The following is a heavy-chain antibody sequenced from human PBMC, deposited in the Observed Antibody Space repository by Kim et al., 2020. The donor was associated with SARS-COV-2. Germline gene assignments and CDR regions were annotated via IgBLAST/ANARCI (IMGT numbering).Heavy chain of an antibody. CDR1: GFTFSDYY. D-gene: IGHD3-16*01. CDR3: ERDKATPPSSTFYYYYYGMDV. J-gene: IGHJ6*02. Sequence: GGSLRLSCAASGFTFSDYYMSWIRQAPGKGLEWVSYISSSGSTIYYADSVKGRFTISRDNAKNSLYLQMNSLRAEDTAVYYCERDKATPPSSTFYYYYYGMDVWGQGTTVTVSS. CDR2: ISSSGSTI. V-gene: IGHV3-11*01.